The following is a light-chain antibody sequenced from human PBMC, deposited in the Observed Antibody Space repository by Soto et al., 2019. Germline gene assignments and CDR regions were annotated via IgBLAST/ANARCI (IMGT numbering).Light chain of an antibody. V-gene: IGKV3-20*01. J-gene: IGKJ2*01. CDR1: QSVRSNY. CDR3: QHYDGSPRT. CDR2: GVF. Sequence: ETVLTQSPGTVSLSPGERATLSCTTSQSVRSNYLAWYQQKPGQAPRLLIYGVFSRATGIPDRFSGSGSGTDFTLTIXGLEPEDSAVYYCQHYDGSPRTFGQGTKLEI.